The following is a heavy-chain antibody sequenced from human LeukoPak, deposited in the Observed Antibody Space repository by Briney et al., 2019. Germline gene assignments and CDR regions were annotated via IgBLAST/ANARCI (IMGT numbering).Heavy chain of an antibody. Sequence: SETLSLTCTVCGGSISSGDYYWSWIRQPPGKGLEWIAYMYYSGSTYYNPSLKSRVTMSADTSKNQLSLKLSSVTAADTAVYYCARPYYYDSRIDPWGQGILVTVSS. J-gene: IGHJ5*02. CDR3: ARPYYYDSRIDP. D-gene: IGHD3-22*01. CDR1: GGSISSGDYY. V-gene: IGHV4-30-4*01. CDR2: MYYSGST.